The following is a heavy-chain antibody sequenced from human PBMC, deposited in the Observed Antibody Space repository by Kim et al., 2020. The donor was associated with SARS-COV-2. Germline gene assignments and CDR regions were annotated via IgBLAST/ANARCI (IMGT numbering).Heavy chain of an antibody. CDR1: GFTFSSYS. CDR2: ISSSSSTI. Sequence: GGSLRLSCAASGFTFSSYSMNWVRQAPGKGLEWVSYISSSSSTIYYADSVKGRFTISRDNAKNSLYLQMNSLRAEDTAVYYCARDLGWECSGGSCPASNYWGQGTLVTVSS. CDR3: ARDLGWECSGGSCPASNY. J-gene: IGHJ4*02. D-gene: IGHD2-15*01. V-gene: IGHV3-48*04.